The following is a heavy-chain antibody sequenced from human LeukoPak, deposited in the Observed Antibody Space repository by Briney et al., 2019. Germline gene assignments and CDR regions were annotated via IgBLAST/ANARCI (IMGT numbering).Heavy chain of an antibody. Sequence: GSSVKVSCKASGDTFSSYAISWVRQAPGQGLEWMGRIIPIFGTANYAQKFQGRVTITTDESTSTAYMELSSLRSEDTAVYYCARDYSSGWSDAFDIWGQGTMVTVSS. V-gene: IGHV1-69*05. CDR2: IIPIFGTA. D-gene: IGHD6-19*01. CDR1: GDTFSSYA. J-gene: IGHJ3*02. CDR3: ARDYSSGWSDAFDI.